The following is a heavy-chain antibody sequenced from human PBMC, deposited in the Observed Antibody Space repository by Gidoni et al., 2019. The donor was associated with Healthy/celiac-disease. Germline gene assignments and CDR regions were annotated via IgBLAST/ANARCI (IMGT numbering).Heavy chain of an antibody. CDR2: IKNKTEGGTT. CDR1: GFTFSNAW. V-gene: IGHV3-15*01. J-gene: IGHJ4*02. CDR3: TTAHRH. Sequence: EVQLVESGGGLVKPGGSFRLSCDASGFTFSNAWMSWVRQAPGKGLGWVGRIKNKTEGGTTDYAAPVKGRFTISRDDSKNTLYLQMNSLKTEDTAVYYCTTAHRHWGQGTLVTISS.